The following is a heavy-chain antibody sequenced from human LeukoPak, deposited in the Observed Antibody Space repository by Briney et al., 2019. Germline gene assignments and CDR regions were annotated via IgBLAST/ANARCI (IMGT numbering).Heavy chain of an antibody. D-gene: IGHD2-15*01. CDR1: GYTSTAYY. V-gene: IGHV1-18*04. CDR3: ARGSVVVAAAPADY. J-gene: IGHJ4*02. CDR2: ISANNGNT. Sequence: ASVKVSCKASGYTSTAYYVHWVRQAPGQGLEWMGWISANNGNTNYAQKVQGRVTLTTDTSTSTAYMELRSLRFDDTAVYYCARGSVVVAAAPADYWGQGTLVTVSS.